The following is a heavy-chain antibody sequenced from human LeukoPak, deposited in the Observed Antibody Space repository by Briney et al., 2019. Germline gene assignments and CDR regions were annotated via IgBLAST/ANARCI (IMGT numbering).Heavy chain of an antibody. Sequence: GGSLRLSCAASGFTVSSNYMSWVRQAPGRGLEWVSVIYSSGSTYYADSVKGRFTISRDNSKNTLYLQMNSLRAEDTAVYYCATAFNSPLYGENWGQGTLVTVSS. CDR1: GFTVSSNY. V-gene: IGHV3-53*01. CDR3: ATAFNSPLYGEN. J-gene: IGHJ4*02. CDR2: IYSSGST. D-gene: IGHD2/OR15-2a*01.